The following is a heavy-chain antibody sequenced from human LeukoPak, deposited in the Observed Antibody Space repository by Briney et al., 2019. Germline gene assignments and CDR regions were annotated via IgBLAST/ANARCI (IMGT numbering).Heavy chain of an antibody. CDR1: GYTFTGYY. J-gene: IGHJ6*03. V-gene: IGHV1-2*02. CDR2: INPNSGGT. D-gene: IGHD3-10*01. CDR3: ARDYGGYYYGSPRNRGHYYYMDV. Sequence: GASVKVSCKASGYTFTGYYMHWVRQAPGQGLEWMGWINPNSGGTNYAQKFQGRVTMTRDTSISTAYMELSRLRSDDTAVYYCARDYGGYYYGSPRNRGHYYYMDVWGKGTTVTVSS.